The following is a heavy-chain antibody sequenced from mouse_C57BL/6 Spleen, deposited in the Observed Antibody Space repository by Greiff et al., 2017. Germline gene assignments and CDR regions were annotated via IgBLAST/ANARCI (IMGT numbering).Heavy chain of an antibody. CDR1: GFSINSYCY. J-gene: IGHJ1*03. Sequence: EVQLVESGPSLVRPSPTLSLTCTVTGFSINSYCYWIWIRQFPGNKLEYIGYTFYSGITYYNPSLESRTYLTRDTSKNQVSLKLSAVTTEDTATYYCARGGSSWYFDVWGTGTTVTVSS. CDR3: ARGGSSWYFDV. V-gene: IGHV3-3*01. CDR2: TFYSGIT. D-gene: IGHD1-1*01.